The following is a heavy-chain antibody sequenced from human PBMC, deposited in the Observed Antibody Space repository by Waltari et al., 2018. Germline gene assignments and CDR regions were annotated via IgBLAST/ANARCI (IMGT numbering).Heavy chain of an antibody. V-gene: IGHV3-53*01. D-gene: IGHD6-19*01. Sequence: EVQLVESGGGLIQPGGSLRLSFSASGFPVSSNYRSWVRQAPGKGLEWVSVIYSGGSTYYADSVKGRCTISRDNSKNTLYLQRNSLRAEDTAVYYCARGPGGGAVAEDYWGQGTLVTVSS. CDR2: IYSGGST. J-gene: IGHJ4*02. CDR1: GFPVSSNY. CDR3: ARGPGGGAVAEDY.